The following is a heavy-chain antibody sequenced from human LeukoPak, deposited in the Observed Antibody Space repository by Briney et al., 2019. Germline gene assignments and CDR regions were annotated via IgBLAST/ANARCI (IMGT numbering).Heavy chain of an antibody. D-gene: IGHD5-12*01. CDR1: GFTFSSYS. Sequence: PGGSLRLSCAASGFTFSSYSMNWVRQAPGKGLEWVSSISSSSSYIYYADSVKGRFTISRDNAKNSLYLQMNSLRAEDTAVYYCARGMISGYDSFDYWGQGTLVTVSS. V-gene: IGHV3-21*01. J-gene: IGHJ4*02. CDR3: ARGMISGYDSFDY. CDR2: ISSSSSYI.